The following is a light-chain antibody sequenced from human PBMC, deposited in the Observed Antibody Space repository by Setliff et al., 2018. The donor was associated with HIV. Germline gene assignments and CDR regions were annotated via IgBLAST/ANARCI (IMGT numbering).Light chain of an antibody. Sequence: ALPQPASVSGSPGQSITISCTGASSDVGDYNYFSWYQQHPGKAPKLMIYGVTNRPSGISNRFSGSKSGDTASLTISGLQAEDEADYYCSSYTSSDTPYVFGTGTKVTVL. CDR3: SSYTSSDTPYV. J-gene: IGLJ1*01. V-gene: IGLV2-14*01. CDR1: SSDVGDYNY. CDR2: GVT.